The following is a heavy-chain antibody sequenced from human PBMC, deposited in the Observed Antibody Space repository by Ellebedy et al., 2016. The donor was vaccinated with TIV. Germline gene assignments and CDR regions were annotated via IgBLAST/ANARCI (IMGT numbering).Heavy chain of an antibody. V-gene: IGHV3-74*01. J-gene: IGHJ5*02. D-gene: IGHD6-19*01. Sequence: PGGSLRLSCAASGSIFSNYWMDWVRQAPGKGLVWVSRINGDGSRTTYADSVKGRFTISRDNAKNTLDLQMNSLRAEDTAVYYCASDIAVAGTAWGQGTLVTVSS. CDR1: GSIFSNYW. CDR2: INGDGSRT. CDR3: ASDIAVAGTA.